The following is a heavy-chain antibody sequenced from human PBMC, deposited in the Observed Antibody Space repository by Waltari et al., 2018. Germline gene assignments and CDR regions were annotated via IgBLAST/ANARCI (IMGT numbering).Heavy chain of an antibody. CDR2: ISGSGGST. V-gene: IGHV3-23*04. CDR3: ARRPILYLSLDNWFDP. J-gene: IGHJ5*02. D-gene: IGHD2-15*01. CDR1: GFTFSSYA. Sequence: EVQLVESGGGLVQPGGSLRLSCAASGFTFSSYAMSWVRQAPGKGLEWVSAISGSGGSTYYADSVKGRFTISRDNSKNTLYLQMNSLRAEDTAVYYCARRPILYLSLDNWFDPWGQGTLVTVSS.